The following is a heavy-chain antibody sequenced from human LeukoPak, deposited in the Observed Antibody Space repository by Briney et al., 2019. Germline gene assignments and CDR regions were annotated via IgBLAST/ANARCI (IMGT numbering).Heavy chain of an antibody. CDR3: ARPSGQQLPHDAFDI. D-gene: IGHD6-13*01. V-gene: IGHV5-51*01. CDR1: GYSFTNYW. Sequence: GESLEISCKGSGYSFTNYWIGWVRQMPGKGLEWMGIIYPGDSDTRYSPSFQGQVTISADKSISTAYLQWSSLKASDTAMYYCARPSGQQLPHDAFDIWGQGTMVTVSS. J-gene: IGHJ3*02. CDR2: IYPGDSDT.